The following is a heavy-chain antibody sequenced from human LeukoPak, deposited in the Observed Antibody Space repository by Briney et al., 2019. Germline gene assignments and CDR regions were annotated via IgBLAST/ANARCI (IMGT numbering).Heavy chain of an antibody. Sequence: ASVKVSCKASGYTFTSYQMHWVRQAPRQGLEWMGVINPNAGTTSYAQNFQGRVIVTGDTSTSTVYMELSSLRSEDTAVYYCAKDLGSWASDYWGRGTLVTVSS. CDR1: GYTFTSYQ. J-gene: IGHJ4*02. CDR2: INPNAGTT. CDR3: AKDLGSWASDY. V-gene: IGHV1-46*01. D-gene: IGHD6-13*01.